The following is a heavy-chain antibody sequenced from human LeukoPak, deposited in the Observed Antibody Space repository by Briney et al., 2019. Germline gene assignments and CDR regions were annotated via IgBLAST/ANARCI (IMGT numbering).Heavy chain of an antibody. CDR3: AKTPKMSGLLWFGELGN. Sequence: GGSLRLSCAASGFTFSNYAMIWVRQAPGKGLEWVSAIRGIRGTYSTEYADSVKDRFTISRDNSKSTLYLQMNSLRAEDTAVYYCAKTPKMSGLLWFGELGNWGQGTLVTVSS. D-gene: IGHD3-10*01. CDR2: IRGIRGTYST. V-gene: IGHV3-23*01. CDR1: GFTFSNYA. J-gene: IGHJ4*02.